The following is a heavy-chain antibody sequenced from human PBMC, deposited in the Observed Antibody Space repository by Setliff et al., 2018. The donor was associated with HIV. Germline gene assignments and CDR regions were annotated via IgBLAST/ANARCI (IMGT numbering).Heavy chain of an antibody. Sequence: SETLSLTCTVSGGSIRSYYWSWIRQPPGKGLEWIGYIYYSGSTNYNPSLKSRVTISIDTSKNQFSLKLSSVTAADTAVYFCARLGYVTFDFDYWGQGTLVTVSS. V-gene: IGHV4-59*12. D-gene: IGHD3-16*01. CDR2: IYYSGST. CDR1: GGSIRSYY. J-gene: IGHJ4*02. CDR3: ARLGYVTFDFDY.